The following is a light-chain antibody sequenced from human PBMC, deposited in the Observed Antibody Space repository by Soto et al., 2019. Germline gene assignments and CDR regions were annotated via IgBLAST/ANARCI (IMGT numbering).Light chain of an antibody. CDR1: QSVGGTF. CDR2: GAS. J-gene: IGKJ1*01. Sequence: EIVLTQSPGTLSLSPGEGATLSCRASQSVGGTFLAWYQQKGGQAPRLLIHGASNRATGIPDRFSGSGSGTEFNLTSSRQEPVDFSVYYCQQYGGSPRTFGQGTKVEVK. CDR3: QQYGGSPRT. V-gene: IGKV3-20*01.